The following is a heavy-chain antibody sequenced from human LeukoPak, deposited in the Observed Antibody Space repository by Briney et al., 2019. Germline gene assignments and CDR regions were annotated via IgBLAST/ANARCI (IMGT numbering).Heavy chain of an antibody. CDR3: ARGIPAMVRGVIITSWFDP. D-gene: IGHD3-10*01. CDR2: GSDVGGT. V-gene: IGHV4-34*01. Sequence: PSETLSLTCAVYGASLNGHYWSWIRQPPGKGLEWIGEGSDVGGTKYNPSLKSRVTMSVDTSKNQFSLKLSSVTAADTAVYYCARGIPAMVRGVIITSWFDPWGQGTLVTVSS. J-gene: IGHJ5*02. CDR1: GASLNGHY.